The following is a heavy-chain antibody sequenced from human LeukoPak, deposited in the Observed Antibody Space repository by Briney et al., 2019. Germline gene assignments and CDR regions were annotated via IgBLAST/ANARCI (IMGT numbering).Heavy chain of an antibody. CDR2: ISSRGSTI. CDR1: GFTFSSYE. V-gene: IGHV3-48*03. D-gene: IGHD3-10*01. CDR3: ARGLGRGVINDAFDI. J-gene: IGHJ3*02. Sequence: RGSLRLSCAASGFTFSSYEMNGVRQAPGKGLEWVSYISSRGSTIYYVDSVKGRFTISRDNAKDSLYLQMNSLRAEDTAVYYCARGLGRGVINDAFDIWGQGTMVTVSS.